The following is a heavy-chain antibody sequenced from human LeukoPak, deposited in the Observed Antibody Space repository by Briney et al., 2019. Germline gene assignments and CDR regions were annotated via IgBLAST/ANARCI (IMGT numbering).Heavy chain of an antibody. CDR1: GDSISSSSYY. Sequence: SETLSLPCSVSGDSISSSSYYWAWIRQPPGKGLERIGSIYYSGSTYYNPSLKSRVTISVDTSKNHFSLKLSSVTAADTAVYFCARWGGGRLAAFDYWGPGTLVTVSS. V-gene: IGHV4-39*02. D-gene: IGHD2-15*01. J-gene: IGHJ4*02. CDR2: IYYSGST. CDR3: ARWGGGRLAAFDY.